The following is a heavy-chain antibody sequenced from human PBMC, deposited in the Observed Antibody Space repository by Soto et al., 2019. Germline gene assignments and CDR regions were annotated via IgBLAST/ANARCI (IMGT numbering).Heavy chain of an antibody. Sequence: VKVSCKASGYTFTGYYMHWVRQAPGQGLEWMGWINPNSGGTNYAQKFQGRVTMTRDTSISTAYMELSRLRSDDTAVYYCARGAGVPAATQDAFDIWGQGTMVTVSS. CDR1: GYTFTGYY. D-gene: IGHD2-2*01. CDR2: INPNSGGT. J-gene: IGHJ3*02. V-gene: IGHV1-2*02. CDR3: ARGAGVPAATQDAFDI.